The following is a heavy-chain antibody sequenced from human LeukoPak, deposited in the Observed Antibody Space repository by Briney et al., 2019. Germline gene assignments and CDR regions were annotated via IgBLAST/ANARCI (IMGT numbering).Heavy chain of an antibody. CDR3: ARDEGLSSSYYYGMDV. D-gene: IGHD6-6*01. CDR1: GGSISSYY. Sequence: SETLSLTCTVSGGSISSYYWSWIRQPAGKGLEWIGRIYTSGSTNCNPSLKSRVTMSVDTSKNQFSLKLSSVTAADTAVYYCARDEGLSSSYYYGMDVWGQGTTVTVSS. J-gene: IGHJ6*02. CDR2: IYTSGST. V-gene: IGHV4-4*07.